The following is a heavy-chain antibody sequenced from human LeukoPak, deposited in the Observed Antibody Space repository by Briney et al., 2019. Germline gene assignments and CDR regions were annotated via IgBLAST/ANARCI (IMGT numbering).Heavy chain of an antibody. J-gene: IGHJ5*02. D-gene: IGHD1-26*01. CDR1: GGSISSSGYY. V-gene: IGHV4-39*01. CDR2: IYYSGST. CDR3: ARHEYSGSYYGLSWFDP. Sequence: SETLSLTCTVSGGSISSSGYYWGWIRQPPGKGLERIASIYYSGSTYYNPSLKSRVTISVDTSKNQLSLKLSSLTAADTAVYYCARHEYSGSYYGLSWFDPWGQGTLVTVSS.